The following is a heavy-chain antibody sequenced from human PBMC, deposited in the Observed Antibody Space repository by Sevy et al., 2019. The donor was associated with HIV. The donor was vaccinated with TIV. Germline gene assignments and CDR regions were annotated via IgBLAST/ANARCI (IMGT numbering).Heavy chain of an antibody. CDR1: GFTFVGHG. V-gene: IGHV3-33*01. Sequence: GGSLRLSCAASGFTFVGHGMHWVRQAPGKGLERESFIWYDGSNEFYADSVKGRFTISRDNSKNTLCLQMNSLRAEDTAVYYCARGNWNYYMDVWGKGTTVTVSS. CDR2: IWYDGSNE. D-gene: IGHD1-20*01. J-gene: IGHJ6*03. CDR3: ARGNWNYYMDV.